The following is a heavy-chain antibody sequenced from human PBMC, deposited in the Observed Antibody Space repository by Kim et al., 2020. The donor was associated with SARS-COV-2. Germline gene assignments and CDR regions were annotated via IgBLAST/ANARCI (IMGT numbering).Heavy chain of an antibody. CDR1: GGSISSGGYY. J-gene: IGHJ4*02. Sequence: SETLSLTCTVSGGSISSGGYYWSWIRQHPGKGLEWIGYIYYSGSTYYNPSLKSRVTISVDTSKNQFSLKLSSVTAADTAVYYCARGPRGMIGGFDYWGQGTLVTVSS. CDR3: ARGPRGMIGGFDY. V-gene: IGHV4-31*03. D-gene: IGHD3-22*01. CDR2: IYYSGST.